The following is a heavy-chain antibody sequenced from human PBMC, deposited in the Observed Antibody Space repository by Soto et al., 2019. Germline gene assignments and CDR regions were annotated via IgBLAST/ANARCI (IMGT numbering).Heavy chain of an antibody. CDR1: GYTFTSYA. D-gene: IGHD6-6*01. CDR2: INAGNGNT. V-gene: IGHV1-3*01. CDR3: ARVWAYSSSSFNWFDP. Sequence: ASVEVSCKASGYTFTSYARRWVRQAPGQRLEWMGWINAGNGNTKYSQKFQGRVTITRDTSASTAYMELSSLRSEDTAVYYCARVWAYSSSSFNWFDPWGQGTLVTVSS. J-gene: IGHJ5*02.